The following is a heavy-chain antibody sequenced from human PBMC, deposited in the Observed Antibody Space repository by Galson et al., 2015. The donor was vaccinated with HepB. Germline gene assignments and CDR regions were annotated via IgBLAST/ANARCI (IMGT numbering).Heavy chain of an antibody. CDR3: ARMWAGGSSLAFDI. CDR2: IYTSGST. Sequence: ETLSLTCAVSGGSISSGGYSWSWIRQPPGKGLEWIGYIYTSGSTNYNPSLKSRVTMSVDTSKNQFSLKLSSVTAADTAVYYCARMWAGGSSLAFDIWGQGTMVTVSS. J-gene: IGHJ3*02. V-gene: IGHV4-61*08. D-gene: IGHD3-16*01. CDR1: GGSISSGGYS.